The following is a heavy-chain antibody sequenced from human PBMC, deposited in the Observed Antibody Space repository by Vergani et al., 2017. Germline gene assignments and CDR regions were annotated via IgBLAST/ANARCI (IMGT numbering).Heavy chain of an antibody. CDR2: IFSSGTT. D-gene: IGHD3/OR15-3a*01. CDR1: GGSLSAYS. Sequence: QVRLQESGPGLVKPSETLSLTCSVSGGSLSAYSWTWIRQSPGKSLEWIGNIFSSGTTNYNPSLKSRVTLSVDTSKNQLSLRMTSVTAADTAVYYCARGETRTDWLDPWGQGTQVIVSS. J-gene: IGHJ5*02. V-gene: IGHV4-59*08. CDR3: ARGETRTDWLDP.